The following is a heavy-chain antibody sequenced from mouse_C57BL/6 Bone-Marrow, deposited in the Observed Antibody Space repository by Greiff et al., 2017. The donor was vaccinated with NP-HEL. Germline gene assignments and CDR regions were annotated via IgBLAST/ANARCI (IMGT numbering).Heavy chain of an antibody. CDR1: GYTFTDYY. CDR3: ARGDYYGSGGGAMDY. CDR2: INPYNGGT. V-gene: IGHV1-19*01. D-gene: IGHD1-1*01. J-gene: IGHJ4*01. Sequence: EVQLQQSGPVLVKPGASVKMSCKASGYTFTDYYMNWVKQSHGKSLEWIGVINPYNGGTSYNQKFKGKATLTVDKSSSTAYMELNSLTSEDSAVYYCARGDYYGSGGGAMDYWGQGTSVTVSS.